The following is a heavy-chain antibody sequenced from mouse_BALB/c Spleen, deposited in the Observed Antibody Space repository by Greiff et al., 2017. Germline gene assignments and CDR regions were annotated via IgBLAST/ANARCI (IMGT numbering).Heavy chain of an antibody. CDR1: GYSFTGYT. CDR3: ARTYYRYDGDYYAMDY. CDR2: INPYNGGT. V-gene: IGHV1-18*01. Sequence: EVQLQQSGPELVKPGASMKISCKASGYSFTGYTMNWVKQSHGKNLEWIGLINPYNGGTSYNQKFKGKATLTVDKSSSTAYMELLSLTSEDSAVYYCARTYYRYDGDYYAMDYWGQGTSVTVSS. J-gene: IGHJ4*01. D-gene: IGHD2-14*01.